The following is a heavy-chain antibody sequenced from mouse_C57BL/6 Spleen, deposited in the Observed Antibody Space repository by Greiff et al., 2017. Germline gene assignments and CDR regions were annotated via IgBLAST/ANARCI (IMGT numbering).Heavy chain of an antibody. V-gene: IGHV5-6*01. D-gene: IGHD4-1*01. CDR3: ARHEANWNLFDY. J-gene: IGHJ2*01. Sequence: EVMLVESGGDLVKPGGSLKLSCAASGFTFSSYGMSWVRQTPDKRLEWVATISSGGSYTYYPDSVKGRFTISRDNAKNTLYLQMSSLKSEDTAMYYCARHEANWNLFDYWGQGTTLTVSS. CDR2: ISSGGSYT. CDR1: GFTFSSYG.